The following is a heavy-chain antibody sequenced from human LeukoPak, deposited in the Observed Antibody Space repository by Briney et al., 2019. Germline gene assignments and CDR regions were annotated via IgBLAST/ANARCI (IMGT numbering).Heavy chain of an antibody. CDR1: GFTVSSNY. V-gene: IGHV3-53*01. Sequence: SGGSLRLSCAASGFTVSSNYMSWVRQAPGTGLEWVSEIYSDGSTYYAASVKGRFSISRDKSKNTLYLQMNSLRAEDTAVYYCAKDGSGCSGGSCYQNFDYWGQGTLVTVSS. CDR2: IYSDGST. D-gene: IGHD2-15*01. J-gene: IGHJ4*02. CDR3: AKDGSGCSGGSCYQNFDY.